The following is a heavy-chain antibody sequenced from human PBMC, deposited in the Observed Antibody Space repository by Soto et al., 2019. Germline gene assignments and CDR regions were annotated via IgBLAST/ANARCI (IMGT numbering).Heavy chain of an antibody. V-gene: IGHV3-23*01. J-gene: IGHJ4*02. CDR1: GFTFSSYT. CDR3: MTWLTAHFDY. CDR2: SSDRRTGNT. D-gene: IGHD2-21*02. Sequence: GSLRLSCAASGFTFSSYTLNWVRRAPGKGLEWVATSSDRRTGNTHYSDSVRGRFTLSRDYSRNILFLQMDSLRADDTALYYCMTWLTAHFDYWGRGTQVTVSS.